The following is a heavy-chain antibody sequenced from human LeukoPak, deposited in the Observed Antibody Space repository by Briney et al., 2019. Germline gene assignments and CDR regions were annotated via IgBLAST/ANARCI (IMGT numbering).Heavy chain of an antibody. D-gene: IGHD3-16*01. V-gene: IGHV1-2*02. CDR3: ASTHLGPHYYFDY. Sequence: ASVRVSCKASGYSFTNYDLNWVRQAPGQGLEWMGWIDPNSGGTNYAQKFQGRVTMTRDTSISTAYMELSRLRSDDAAVYYCASTHLGPHYYFDYWGQGTLVTVSS. CDR2: IDPNSGGT. CDR1: GYSFTNYD. J-gene: IGHJ4*02.